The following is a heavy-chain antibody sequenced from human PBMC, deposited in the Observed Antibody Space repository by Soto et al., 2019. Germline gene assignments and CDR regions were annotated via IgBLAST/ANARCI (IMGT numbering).Heavy chain of an antibody. CDR2: IYYSGST. CDR3: ARGGPDYGDFYSDY. D-gene: IGHD4-17*01. Sequence: SETLSLTCTVSGGSISSYYWSWIRQPPGKGLEWIGYIYYSGSTNYNPSLKSRVTISVDTSKNQFSLKLSSVTAADTAVYYCARGGPDYGDFYSDYWGQGTLVTVSS. CDR1: GGSISSYY. J-gene: IGHJ4*02. V-gene: IGHV4-59*01.